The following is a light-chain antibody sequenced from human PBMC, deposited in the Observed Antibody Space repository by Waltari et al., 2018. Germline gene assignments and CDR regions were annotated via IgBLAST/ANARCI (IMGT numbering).Light chain of an antibody. Sequence: DIVFTQSPDSLDVSLGERAIANCKSTPSVLYSPNNKNDLGWFQQKTGQPPKLLIYWPSMRESGVPDRFSGSGSGTDFTLTISSLQAEDVAVYYCQQYHSVPRTFGQGTKVEI. CDR3: QQYHSVPRT. CDR2: WPS. V-gene: IGKV4-1*01. J-gene: IGKJ1*01. CDR1: PSVLYSPNNKND.